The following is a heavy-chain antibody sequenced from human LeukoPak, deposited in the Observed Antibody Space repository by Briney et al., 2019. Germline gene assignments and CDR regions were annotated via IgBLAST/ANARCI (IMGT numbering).Heavy chain of an antibody. CDR1: GGSISSSSYY. D-gene: IGHD3-22*01. J-gene: IGHJ3*02. CDR2: IYYSGST. V-gene: IGHV4-39*01. CDR3: ARRTSKVPEDYYDSSGYYSGAFDI. Sequence: SETLSLTCTVSGGSISSSSYYWGWLRQPAGEGEEWVGSIYYSGSTYYNPSLKSRVTISVDTSKNHFSLTLSSVTAADTAVYSCARRTSKVPEDYYDSSGYYSGAFDIWGQGTMVTVPS.